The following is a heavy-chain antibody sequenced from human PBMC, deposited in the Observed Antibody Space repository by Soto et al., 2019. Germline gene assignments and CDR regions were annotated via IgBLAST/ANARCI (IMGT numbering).Heavy chain of an antibody. V-gene: IGHV3-30*03. J-gene: IGHJ4*02. CDR3: ARDAYTPIRTTAHDSGGLDH. D-gene: IGHD4-4*01. CDR1: GFTFRFYD. Sequence: GGSLRLSCATSGFTFRFYDMHWVRQAPGKGLEWVAIISRDGNNKDYGDSVKGRFTISRDNSKNTLYLQMNSLRGEDTAVYYCARDAYTPIRTTAHDSGGLDHWGRGTLVTVSS. CDR2: ISRDGNNK.